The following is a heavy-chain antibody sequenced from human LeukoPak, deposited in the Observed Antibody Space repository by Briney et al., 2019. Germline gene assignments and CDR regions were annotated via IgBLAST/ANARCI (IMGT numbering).Heavy chain of an antibody. D-gene: IGHD7-27*01. CDR3: ARDPNPYWGSDRYYFDY. J-gene: IGHJ4*02. CDR2: INPNSGGT. CDR1: GYTFTGYY. V-gene: IGHV1-2*02. Sequence: ASVKVSYRASGYTFTGYYMHWVRQAPGQGLEWMGWINPNSGGTNYAQKFQGRVTMTRDTSISTAYMELSRLRSDDTAVYYCARDPNPYWGSDRYYFDYWGQGTLVTVSS.